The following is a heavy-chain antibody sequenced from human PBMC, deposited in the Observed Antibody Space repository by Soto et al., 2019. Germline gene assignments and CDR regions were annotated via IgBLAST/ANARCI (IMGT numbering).Heavy chain of an antibody. CDR1: GFSLSTSGMC. Sequence: SGPTLVNPTQTLTLTCTFSGFSLSTSGMCVSWIRQPPGKALEWPALIDWDDDKYYSTSLKTRLTISKDTSKNQVVLTMTNMDPVATAKYSCARLQPWLGAFDIWGQGTMVTVSS. CDR2: IDWDDDK. J-gene: IGHJ3*02. V-gene: IGHV2-70*01. D-gene: IGHD6-19*01. CDR3: ARLQPWLGAFDI.